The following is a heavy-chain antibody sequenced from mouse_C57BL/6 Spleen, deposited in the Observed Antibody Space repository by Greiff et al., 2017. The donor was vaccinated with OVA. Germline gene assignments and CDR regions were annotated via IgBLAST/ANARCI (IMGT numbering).Heavy chain of an antibody. J-gene: IGHJ2*01. D-gene: IGHD3-2*02. CDR1: GFTFSSYA. CDR2: ISDGGSYT. V-gene: IGHV5-4*03. Sequence: DVMLVESGGGLVKPGGSLKLSCAASGFTFSSYAMSWVRQTPEKRLEWVATISDGGSYTYYPDNVKGRFTISRDNAKNNLYLQMSHLKSEDTAMYYCVRGDSSCYDYWGQGTTLTVSS. CDR3: VRGDSSCYDY.